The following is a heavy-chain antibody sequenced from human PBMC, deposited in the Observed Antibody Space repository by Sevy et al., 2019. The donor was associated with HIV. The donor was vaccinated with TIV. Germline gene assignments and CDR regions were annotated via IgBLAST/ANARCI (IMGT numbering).Heavy chain of an antibody. D-gene: IGHD4-4*01. V-gene: IGHV3-30-3*01. CDR1: GFTLSSYA. CDR2: ISYDGSNK. Sequence: GGSLRLSCAASGFTLSSYAMHWVRQAPGKGLEWVALISYDGSNKYYADSVKGRFTISRDNSKNTLYLQMNSLRAEDTALYYCARDPSDYNNYSYYFDYWGQGTQVTVSS. J-gene: IGHJ4*02. CDR3: ARDPSDYNNYSYYFDY.